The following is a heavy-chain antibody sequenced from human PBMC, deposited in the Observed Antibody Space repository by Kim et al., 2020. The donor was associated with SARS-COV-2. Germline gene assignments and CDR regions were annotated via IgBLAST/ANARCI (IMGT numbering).Heavy chain of an antibody. CDR2: SDT. D-gene: IGHD2-8*02. Sequence: SDTYYVHSVTGRFTISRDNAKILLYLQVNSLRGEDTAVYHCGRIYWLSVDYWGQGTLVTVSS. J-gene: IGHJ4*02. V-gene: IGHV3-7*01. CDR3: GRIYWLSVDY.